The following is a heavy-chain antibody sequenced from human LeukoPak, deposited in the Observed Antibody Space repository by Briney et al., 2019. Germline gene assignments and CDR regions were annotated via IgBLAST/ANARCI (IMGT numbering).Heavy chain of an antibody. J-gene: IGHJ5*02. CDR2: ISAYNGNT. Sequence: ASVKVSCKASGYTFTSYGISWVRQAPGQGLEWMGWISAYNGNTNYAQKLQGRVTMTTDTSTSTAYMELRSLRSDDTAVYYCARDIGYRLLDNWFDPWGQGTLVTVSS. D-gene: IGHD2-2*01. CDR3: ARDIGYRLLDNWFDP. CDR1: GYTFTSYG. V-gene: IGHV1-18*01.